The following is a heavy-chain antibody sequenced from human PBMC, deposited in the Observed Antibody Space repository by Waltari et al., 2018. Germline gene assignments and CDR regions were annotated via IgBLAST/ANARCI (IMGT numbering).Heavy chain of an antibody. Sequence: EEQLVESGGGLAQPGESLRLSCAASGFTFSRYWMDWVRRAPGKGLVWVSRINSDGSSTTYADSVKGRFTISRDNGKNTLYVQMNRLRAEDTAVYYCARVATKTYSSPVPGRPYYYGMDVWGQGTTVTVSS. CDR1: GFTFSRYW. D-gene: IGHD3-22*01. J-gene: IGHJ6*02. CDR3: ARVATKTYSSPVPGRPYYYGMDV. V-gene: IGHV3-74*01. CDR2: INSDGSST.